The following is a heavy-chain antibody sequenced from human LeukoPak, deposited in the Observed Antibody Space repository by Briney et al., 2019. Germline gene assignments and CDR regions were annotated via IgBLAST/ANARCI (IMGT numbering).Heavy chain of an antibody. CDR2: FDPEDGET. V-gene: IGHV1-24*01. Sequence: VASVKVSCKVSGYTLTELSMHWVRQAPGKGLEWMGGFDPEDGETIYAQKFQGRVTMTEDTSTDTAYMELSSLRSEDTAVYYCATVPPGTDAFDIWGQGTMVTVSS. CDR3: ATVPPGTDAFDI. CDR1: GYTLTELS. J-gene: IGHJ3*02. D-gene: IGHD3-10*01.